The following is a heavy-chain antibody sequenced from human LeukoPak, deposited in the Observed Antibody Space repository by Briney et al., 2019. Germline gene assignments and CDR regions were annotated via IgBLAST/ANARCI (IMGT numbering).Heavy chain of an antibody. CDR2: ISSSSSYI. CDR1: GFTFSSYS. V-gene: IGHV3-21*01. Sequence: GGSLRLSCAASGFTFSSYSMNWVRQAPGKGLEWVSSISSSSSYIYYAESVKGRFTISRDNAKNSLYLQMNSLRAEDTAVYYCARDECSSTSCPTGYWGQGTLVTVSS. D-gene: IGHD2-2*01. J-gene: IGHJ4*02. CDR3: ARDECSSTSCPTGY.